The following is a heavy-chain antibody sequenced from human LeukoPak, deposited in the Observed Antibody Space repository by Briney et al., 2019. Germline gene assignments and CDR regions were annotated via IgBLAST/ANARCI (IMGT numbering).Heavy chain of an antibody. J-gene: IGHJ4*02. CDR3: AKTYYYDPFDF. Sequence: PSETLSLTCTVSGGSVSNSGYYWGWIRQPPGKGLEWIGNIYYSGSAYYNPSLKSRVTISVDTSKNQFSLKLSSVTAADTAVYYCAKTYYYDPFDFWGQGTLVTVSS. CDR2: IYYSGSA. V-gene: IGHV4-39*01. D-gene: IGHD3-22*01. CDR1: GGSVSNSGYY.